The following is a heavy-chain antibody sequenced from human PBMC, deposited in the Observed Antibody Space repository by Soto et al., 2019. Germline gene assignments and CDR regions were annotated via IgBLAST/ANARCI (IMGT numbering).Heavy chain of an antibody. V-gene: IGHV4-59*08. CDR2: VYDSGLT. CDR3: AAACSLYFYYYMDV. Sequence: QVQLQESGPGLVKPSETLSLTCTVSGGSITGYSWSWIRQPPGKGLEWLGYVYDSGLTNYNPYLKSRVSMALNMSKNQFSLPLSSLTAADTAVYYCAAACSLYFYYYMDVWGKGTTVTVSS. J-gene: IGHJ6*03. CDR1: GGSITGYS. D-gene: IGHD6-13*01.